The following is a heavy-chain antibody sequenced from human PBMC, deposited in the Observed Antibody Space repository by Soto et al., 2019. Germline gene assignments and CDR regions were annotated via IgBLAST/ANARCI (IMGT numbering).Heavy chain of an antibody. CDR2: INPNSGGT. V-gene: IGHV1-2*02. J-gene: IGHJ6*02. CDR1: GYTFTGYY. Sequence: ASVKVSCKASGYTFTGYYVHWVRQAPGQGLEWMGWINPNSGGTNYAQKFQGRVTMTRDTSISTAYMELSRLRSDDTAVYYCARDQDVNYYYYGMDVWGQGTTVTVSS. CDR3: ARDQDVNYYYYGMDV. D-gene: IGHD3-16*01.